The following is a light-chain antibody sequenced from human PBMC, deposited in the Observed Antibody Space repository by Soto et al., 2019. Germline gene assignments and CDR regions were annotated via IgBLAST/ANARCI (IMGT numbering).Light chain of an antibody. CDR3: MQSLQIPWT. J-gene: IGKJ1*01. Sequence: DIVMTQSPLSLPVTPGEQASISCRSSQTLLHSNGYKYLDWYLQKPGQSPQLLIYLGSSRASGVPDRFSGSGSGTDFTLKISRVEAEDVGVYYCMQSLQIPWTFGQGTKVEIK. V-gene: IGKV2-28*01. CDR1: QTLLHSNGYKY. CDR2: LGS.